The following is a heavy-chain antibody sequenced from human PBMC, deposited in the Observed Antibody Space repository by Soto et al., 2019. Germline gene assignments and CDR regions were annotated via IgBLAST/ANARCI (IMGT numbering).Heavy chain of an antibody. D-gene: IGHD6-13*01. CDR3: ARVSSSWGLVNYFDY. J-gene: IGHJ4*02. V-gene: IGHV4-61*01. Sequence: SETLSLTCTVSGGSVSSGSYYWSWIRQPPGKGLEYIGYIYYSGSTNYNPSLKSRVTISVDTSKNQFSLKLSSVTAADKAVYYCARVSSSWGLVNYFDYWGQGTLVTVSS. CDR1: GGSVSSGSYY. CDR2: IYYSGST.